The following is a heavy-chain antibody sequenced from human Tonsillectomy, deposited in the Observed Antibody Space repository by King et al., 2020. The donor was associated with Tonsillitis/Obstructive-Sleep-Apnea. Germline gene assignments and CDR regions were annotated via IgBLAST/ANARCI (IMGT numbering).Heavy chain of an antibody. CDR2: VSSGSSST. J-gene: IGHJ4*02. CDR3: ARDQGGGGGVWGSYLGY. Sequence: VQLVESGGGLAQPGGSLRLSCVASGFTFRSYSMNWVRQAPGKGLEWVLYVSSGSSSTYYADSLKGRCTIYRDTAKNSLYMQMNSLSDEDPAVYYCARDQGGGGGVWGSYLGYWGQGTLVTVSS. D-gene: IGHD3-16*02. V-gene: IGHV3-48*02. CDR1: GFTFRSYS.